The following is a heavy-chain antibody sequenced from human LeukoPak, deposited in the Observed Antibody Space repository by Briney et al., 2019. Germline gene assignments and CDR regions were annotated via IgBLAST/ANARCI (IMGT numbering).Heavy chain of an antibody. J-gene: IGHJ5*02. CDR3: ARDPSSGWYLKGWFDP. D-gene: IGHD6-19*01. V-gene: IGHV3-48*03. CDR2: ISSSGGTR. CDR1: GFTFSSYE. Sequence: GGSLRLSCAASGFTFSSYEMNWVRQAPGKGLEWVSYISSSGGTRYYADSVKGRFTISRDNAKNSLFLQMTSLRAEDTAVYYCARDPSSGWYLKGWFDPWGQGTLVTVSS.